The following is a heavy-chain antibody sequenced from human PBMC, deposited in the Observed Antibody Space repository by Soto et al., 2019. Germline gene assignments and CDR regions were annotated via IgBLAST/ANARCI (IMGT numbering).Heavy chain of an antibody. CDR3: ARGPTYCGGDCYPVYFQH. CDR2: IYYSGST. D-gene: IGHD2-21*02. V-gene: IGHV4-30-4*01. CDR1: GGSISSGDYY. J-gene: IGHJ1*01. Sequence: SETLSLTCTVSGGSISSGDYYWSWIRQPPGKGLEWIGYIYYSGSTYYNPSLKSRVTISVDTSKNQFSLKLSSVTAADTAVYYCARGPTYCGGDCYPVYFQHWGQGTLVTVSS.